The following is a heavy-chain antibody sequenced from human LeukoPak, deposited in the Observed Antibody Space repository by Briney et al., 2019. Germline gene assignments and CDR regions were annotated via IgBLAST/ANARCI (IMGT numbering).Heavy chain of an antibody. CDR3: ASWPILDY. Sequence: SETLSLTCAVYGGSFSGYYWSWIRQPPGKGLEWIGEINHSGSTNYNPSLKSRVTISVDTSKNQFSLKLSSVTAADTAVYYCASWPILDYWGQGTLVTVSS. CDR2: INHSGST. V-gene: IGHV4-34*01. J-gene: IGHJ4*02. CDR1: GGSFSGYY.